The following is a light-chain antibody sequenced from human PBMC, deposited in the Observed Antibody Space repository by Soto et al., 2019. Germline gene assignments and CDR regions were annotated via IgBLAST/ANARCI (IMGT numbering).Light chain of an antibody. CDR3: KQYNSSPWT. V-gene: IGKV1-5*01. J-gene: IGKJ1*01. Sequence: DIQMTQSPSTLSASVGDRVTITCRASQFISSWLAWYQQKPGKVPKLLIFHASNLESGVPSRFSGSGSGTEFPLPIRRLQPDDFATSYCKQYNSSPWTFGQGTKVE. CDR1: QFISSW. CDR2: HAS.